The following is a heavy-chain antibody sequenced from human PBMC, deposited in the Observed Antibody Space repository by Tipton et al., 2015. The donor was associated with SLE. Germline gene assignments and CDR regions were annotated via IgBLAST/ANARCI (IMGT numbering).Heavy chain of an antibody. V-gene: IGHV1-69*05. Sequence: QSGAEVKKPGSSVKVSCKASGGTFSSYAISWVRQAPGQGLEWMGGIIPIFGTANYAQKFQGRVTITTDESTSTAYMELSSLRSEDTAAYYCASGDCSSTSCYRAEYFQHWGQGTLVTVSS. CDR3: ASGDCSSTSCYRAEYFQH. J-gene: IGHJ1*01. CDR1: GGTFSSYA. CDR2: IIPIFGTA. D-gene: IGHD2-2*01.